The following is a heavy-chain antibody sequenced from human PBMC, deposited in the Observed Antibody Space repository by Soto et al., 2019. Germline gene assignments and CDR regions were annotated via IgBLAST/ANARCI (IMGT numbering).Heavy chain of an antibody. CDR2: ISAFNGNT. Sequence: QDQLVQSGAEVKKPGASVTVSCKASGYSFTNYGITWVRLAPGQGLEWLGWISAFNGNTHYAQKVQGRGTMTTDASTSTAYMELRSLRSDDTAVYYCARDRGVAPPVAGNTHYYYYMDVWGKGTTVTVSS. V-gene: IGHV1-18*01. J-gene: IGHJ6*03. CDR1: GYSFTNYG. CDR3: ARDRGVAPPVAGNTHYYYYMDV. D-gene: IGHD6-19*01.